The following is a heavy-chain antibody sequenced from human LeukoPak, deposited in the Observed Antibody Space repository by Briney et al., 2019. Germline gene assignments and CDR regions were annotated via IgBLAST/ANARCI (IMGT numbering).Heavy chain of an antibody. CDR3: ARDMGAGYSSSWYGGKDYGMDV. J-gene: IGHJ6*02. V-gene: IGHV1-8*01. CDR2: MNPNSGNT. CDR1: GYTYTSYD. Sequence: ASVKVSCKASGYTYTSYDINWVRQATGQGLEWMGLMNPNSGNTGYAQKFQGRVTMTRNTSISTADMELSSLRSEDTAVYYCARDMGAGYSSSWYGGKDYGMDVWGQGTTVTVSS. D-gene: IGHD6-13*01.